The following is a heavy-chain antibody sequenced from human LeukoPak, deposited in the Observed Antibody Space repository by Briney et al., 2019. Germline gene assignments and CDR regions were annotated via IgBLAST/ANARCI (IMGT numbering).Heavy chain of an antibody. V-gene: IGHV4-4*07. CDR2: IYTGTT. D-gene: IGHD3-9*01. J-gene: IGHJ4*02. CDR3: ARGTEMTSFTGYYSFDY. Sequence: SETLSLTCTVSGGSISTFFWTGIRQSAGRGLEWIGRIYTGTTYYKPSLESRATISVDTSNNRFSLKLTSLTAADTAVYYCARGTEMTSFTGYYSFDYWGRGSLVTVSS. CDR1: GGSISTFF.